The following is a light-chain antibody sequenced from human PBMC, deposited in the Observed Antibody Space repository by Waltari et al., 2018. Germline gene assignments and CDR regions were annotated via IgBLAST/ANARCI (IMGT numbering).Light chain of an antibody. CDR3: QQFGGSPMYT. CDR2: KTS. V-gene: IGKV3-20*01. Sequence: EVVLTQSPGTLSLSPGERATLSCRASQSVDSTYLVWYQQKPGQAPTLLIYKTSTRATGIPDRSSGSGSGTDFSLNINILEPGDSAVYYCQQFGGSPMYTFGLGTKLEIK. J-gene: IGKJ2*01. CDR1: QSVDSTY.